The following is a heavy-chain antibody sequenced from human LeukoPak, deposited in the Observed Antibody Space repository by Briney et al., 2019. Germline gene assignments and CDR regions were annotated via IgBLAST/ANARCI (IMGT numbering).Heavy chain of an antibody. CDR3: ARDFDRVDSSGYLLFDY. CDR2: IYYSGST. V-gene: IGHV4-59*01. Sequence: SETLSLTCTVSGGSINSYYWSWIRQPPGKGLEWIGYIYYSGSTNYNPSLKSRVTISVDTSKNQFSLKLSSVTAADTAVYYCARDFDRVDSSGYLLFDYWGQGTLVTVSP. CDR1: GGSINSYY. J-gene: IGHJ4*02. D-gene: IGHD3-22*01.